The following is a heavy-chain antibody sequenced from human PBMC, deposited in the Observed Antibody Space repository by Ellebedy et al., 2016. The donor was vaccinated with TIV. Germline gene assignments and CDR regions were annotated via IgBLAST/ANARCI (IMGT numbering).Heavy chain of an antibody. CDR2: IKRNSEGGTT. V-gene: IGHV3-15*01. J-gene: IGHJ4*02. CDR1: GFSFSDVW. CDR3: TTFPLPRGVEQLAEY. Sequence: GESLKISCAASGFSFSDVWMSWVRQAPGKGLECVGRIKRNSEGGTTEYAAPVKGRFIISRDDSKNTLSLQMNSLETEDTAMYYCTTFPLPRGVEQLAEYWGQGTLVTVSS. D-gene: IGHD6-13*01.